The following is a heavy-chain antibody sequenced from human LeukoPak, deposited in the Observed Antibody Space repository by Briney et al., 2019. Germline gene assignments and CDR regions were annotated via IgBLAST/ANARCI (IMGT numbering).Heavy chain of an antibody. CDR2: IKQDGSEK. CDR1: GFTFSSYW. Sequence: GGSLRLSCAASGFTFSSYWMSWVRQAPGKGLEWVANIKQDGSEKYYVDSVKGRLTISRDNAKNSLYLQMNSLRAEDTAVYYCAKRYSGSYNYYYMDVWGKGTTVTVSS. J-gene: IGHJ6*03. CDR3: AKRYSGSYNYYYMDV. D-gene: IGHD1-26*01. V-gene: IGHV3-7*01.